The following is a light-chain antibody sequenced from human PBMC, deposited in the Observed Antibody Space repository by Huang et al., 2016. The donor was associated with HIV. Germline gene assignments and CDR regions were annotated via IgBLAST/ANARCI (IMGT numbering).Light chain of an antibody. CDR3: QQYGSSPGT. Sequence: ELVLTQSPGTLSLSPGERATLSCRASQSVGSSYLAWYQQKPGQAPRLLSYGASSRATGIPDRFSGSGSGTDFTLTISRLEPEDFAVYYCQQYGSSPGTFGGGTKVEIK. CDR1: QSVGSSY. CDR2: GAS. J-gene: IGKJ4*02. V-gene: IGKV3-20*01.